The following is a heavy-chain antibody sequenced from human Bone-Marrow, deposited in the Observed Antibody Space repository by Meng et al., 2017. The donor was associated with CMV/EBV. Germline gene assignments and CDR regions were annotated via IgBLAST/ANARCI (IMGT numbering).Heavy chain of an antibody. CDR2: ISYDGTNK. CDR1: GFTFSSYA. Sequence: GASLKISCAASGFTFSSYAMHWVRQAPGKGLEWVAVISYDGTNKYYADSVKGRFTISRDSSKNTLYLQMNSLRAEDTAVYYCASKESYFYDSNYYGMDVWGQGTTVTVSS. V-gene: IGHV3-30-3*01. D-gene: IGHD3-22*01. J-gene: IGHJ6*02. CDR3: ASKESYFYDSNYYGMDV.